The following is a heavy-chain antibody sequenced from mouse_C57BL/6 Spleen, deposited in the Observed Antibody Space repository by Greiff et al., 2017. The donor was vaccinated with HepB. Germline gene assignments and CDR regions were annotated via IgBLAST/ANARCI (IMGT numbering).Heavy chain of an antibody. Sequence: EVQLVESGGGLVKPGGSLKLSCAASGFTFSDYGMHWVRQAPEKGLEWVAYISSGSSTIYYADTVKGRFTISRDNAKNTLFLQMTSLRSEDTAMYYCANDYYGSSYVYFDVWGTGTTVTVSS. CDR2: ISSGSSTI. CDR3: ANDYYGSSYVYFDV. CDR1: GFTFSDYG. V-gene: IGHV5-17*01. D-gene: IGHD1-1*01. J-gene: IGHJ1*03.